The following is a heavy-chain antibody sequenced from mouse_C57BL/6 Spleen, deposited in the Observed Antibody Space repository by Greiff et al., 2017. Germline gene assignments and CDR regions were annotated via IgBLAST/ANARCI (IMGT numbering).Heavy chain of an antibody. Sequence: EVQLVESGPGLVKPSQSLSLTCSVTGYSITSGYYWNWIRQFPGNKLEWMGYISYDGSNNYNPSLKNRISITRDTSKNQFFLKLNSVTTEDTATYYCAREGGSYGWYFDVWGTGTTVTVSS. V-gene: IGHV3-6*01. J-gene: IGHJ1*03. CDR3: AREGGSYGWYFDV. CDR1: GYSITSGYY. D-gene: IGHD1-1*02. CDR2: ISYDGSN.